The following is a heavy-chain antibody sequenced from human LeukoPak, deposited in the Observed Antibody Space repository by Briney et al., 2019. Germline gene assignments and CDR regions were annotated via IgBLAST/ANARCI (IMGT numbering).Heavy chain of an antibody. CDR1: GFSFSTFG. J-gene: IGHJ4*02. D-gene: IGHD3-16*01. Sequence: GGSLRLSCAASGFSFSTFGMHWARRAPGKGLEWVAVIWNDGSKKFYAESVKGRFTISRDNSQNTLYLQMSRLRAEDTAVYYCGRDSLGGDYWGQGTLVTVSS. V-gene: IGHV3-33*08. CDR3: GRDSLGGDY. CDR2: IWNDGSKK.